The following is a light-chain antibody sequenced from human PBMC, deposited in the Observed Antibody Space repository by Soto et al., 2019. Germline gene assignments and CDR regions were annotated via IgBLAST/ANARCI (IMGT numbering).Light chain of an antibody. Sequence: EIVMTQSPATLSVSPGERATLSCRASQSFTSNLAWYQHKPGQAPRLLIYGAPTRATDVPDRFSGSGSGTEFTLTISNLQSEDLAVYYCQQYNNWPRTFGQGTRLEIK. V-gene: IGKV3-15*01. CDR3: QQYNNWPRT. CDR2: GAP. J-gene: IGKJ5*01. CDR1: QSFTSN.